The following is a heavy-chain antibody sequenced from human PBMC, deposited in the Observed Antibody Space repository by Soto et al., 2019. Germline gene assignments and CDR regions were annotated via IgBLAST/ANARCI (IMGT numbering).Heavy chain of an antibody. CDR1: GFTFSSYS. CDR2: ISSSSSYI. J-gene: IGHJ6*03. Sequence: PGGSLRLSCAASGFTFSSYSMNWVRQAPGKGLEWVSSISSSSSYIYYADSVKGRFTISRDNAKNSLYLQMNSLRAEDTAVYYCARTYYDFWSGTENYYYYMDVWGKGTTVTVSS. CDR3: ARTYYDFWSGTENYYYYMDV. D-gene: IGHD3-3*01. V-gene: IGHV3-21*01.